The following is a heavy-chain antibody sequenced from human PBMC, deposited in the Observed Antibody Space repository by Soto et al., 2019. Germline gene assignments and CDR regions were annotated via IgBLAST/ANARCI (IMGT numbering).Heavy chain of an antibody. V-gene: IGHV4-39*01. CDR2: MYYSGST. J-gene: IGHJ6*02. Sequence: QLQLQESGPGLVKPSETLSLTCTVSGGSISSSNHFWGYWGWIRQPPGTGLEWIGSMYYSGSTYYHPSPKNRVTLSVDTSKNQFSLRLNSVTAADTAVYYCARFSGGWGQYYFYGMDVWGQGTTVTVSS. CDR1: GGSISSSNHFWGY. CDR3: ARFSGGWGQYYFYGMDV. D-gene: IGHD2-15*01.